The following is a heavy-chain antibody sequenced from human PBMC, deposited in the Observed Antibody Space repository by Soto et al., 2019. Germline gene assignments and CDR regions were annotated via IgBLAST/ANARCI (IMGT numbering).Heavy chain of an antibody. CDR3: AKDFIAEVPGAIEGGGWDS. CDR2: ITGGGGAT. J-gene: IGHJ4*02. Sequence: EVHLLESGGGLVQPGGSLRLPCAASGFTFNNYAMSWVRQAPGKGLEWVSIITGGGGATYYADSVKGTFTISRDNSKNTLDLQMDSLRAGDTAVYYWAKDFIAEVPGAIEGGGWDSWGQGTLVTVST. CDR1: GFTFNNYA. V-gene: IGHV3-23*01. D-gene: IGHD2-2*02.